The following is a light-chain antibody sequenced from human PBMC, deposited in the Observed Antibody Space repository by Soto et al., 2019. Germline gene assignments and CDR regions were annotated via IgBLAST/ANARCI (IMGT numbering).Light chain of an antibody. CDR1: SSDVGSYNY. CDR2: EVS. Sequence: QSALTQPASVSGSPGQSITISCTGTSSDVGSYNYVSWYQHHPGKAPKLIIYEVSNRPSGVSNRFSDSKSGNTASLIISGLQAEDEADYYCSSYTSSSTLFGGGTKVTVL. V-gene: IGLV2-14*01. J-gene: IGLJ2*01. CDR3: SSYTSSSTL.